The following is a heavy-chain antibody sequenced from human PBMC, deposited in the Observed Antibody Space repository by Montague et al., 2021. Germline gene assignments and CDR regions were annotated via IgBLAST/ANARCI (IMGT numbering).Heavy chain of an antibody. J-gene: IGHJ5*02. D-gene: IGHD6-6*01. Sequence: SETLSLTCTISGGSIRSYYCNWIRHPPRQGLEWIGYIYYSGSTNYNPSLRSRVNISLATSNSQFYLNLRSVTAADTAVYYCARALAARWWFDPWGQGTLVTVSS. CDR2: IYYSGST. CDR3: ARALAARWWFDP. CDR1: GGSIRSYY. V-gene: IGHV4-59*01.